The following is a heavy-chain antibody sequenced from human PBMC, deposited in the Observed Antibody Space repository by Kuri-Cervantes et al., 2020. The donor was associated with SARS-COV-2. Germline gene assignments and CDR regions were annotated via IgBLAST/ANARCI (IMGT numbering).Heavy chain of an antibody. D-gene: IGHD3-10*01. Sequence: SETLSLTCTVSGGSVSSGSYYWSWIRQPPGKGLEWIGYIYYSGSTNYNPSLKSRVTISVDTSKNQFALKLSSVTAADTAVYYCARDRIYGSGSYYHAGRPQDVWGKGTTVTVSS. CDR3: ARDRIYGSGSYYHAGRPQDV. V-gene: IGHV4-61*01. J-gene: IGHJ6*04. CDR2: IYYSGST. CDR1: GGSVSSGSYY.